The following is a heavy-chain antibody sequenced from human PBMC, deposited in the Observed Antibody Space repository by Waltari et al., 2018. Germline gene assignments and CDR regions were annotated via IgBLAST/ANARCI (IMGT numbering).Heavy chain of an antibody. CDR3: VRDDDGGMRAV. J-gene: IGHJ6*02. CDR1: GFTFSRFW. CDR2: IYQDGTVT. Sequence: EVQLVESGGGLVQPGGSLRLSCAASGFTFSRFWMSCGRQAPGKGLEWVANIYQDGTVTNYVDSVKGRFTTSRDNARNALYLQMNSLRVDDTAVYYCVRDDDGGMRAVWGQGTTVTVSS. V-gene: IGHV3-7*01. D-gene: IGHD3-16*01.